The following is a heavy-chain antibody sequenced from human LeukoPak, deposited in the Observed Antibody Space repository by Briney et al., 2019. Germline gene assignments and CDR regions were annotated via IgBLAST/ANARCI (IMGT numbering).Heavy chain of an antibody. D-gene: IGHD1-26*01. J-gene: IGHJ4*02. V-gene: IGHV3-30*02. CDR2: IRSDGYHT. CDR1: GFILHAHD. Sequence: GGSLRLSCGASGFILHAHDLHWVRQAPAKGLEWVAFIRSDGYHTYYADSVKDRFTITRDNSQNTLYLQMNRLRLEDMALYYCAKSSGSGVDYWGRGTRVTVSS. CDR3: AKSSGSGVDY.